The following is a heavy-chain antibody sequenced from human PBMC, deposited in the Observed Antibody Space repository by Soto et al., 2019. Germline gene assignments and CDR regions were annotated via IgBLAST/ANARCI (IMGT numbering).Heavy chain of an antibody. D-gene: IGHD2-2*01. J-gene: IGHJ6*02. CDR1: GGTFSSYA. V-gene: IGHV1-69*01. CDR2: IIPISGTA. CDR3: ARSQGSSTSLEIYYYYYYGMAV. Sequence: QVQLVQSGAEVKKPGSSVKVSCKASGGTFSSYAISWVRQAPGQGLEWMGGIIPISGTANYAQKFQGRVTITADESTSTAYMELSSLRSEDTAVYYCARSQGSSTSLEIYYYYYYGMAVWGQGTTVTASS.